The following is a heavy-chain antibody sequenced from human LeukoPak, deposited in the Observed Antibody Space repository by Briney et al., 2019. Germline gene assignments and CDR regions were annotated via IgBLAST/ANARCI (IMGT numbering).Heavy chain of an antibody. CDR3: ARTTHDYSNYGPYGSTYYYYYMDV. CDR2: INWNGGST. CDR1: GFTFDDYG. J-gene: IGHJ6*03. D-gene: IGHD4-11*01. Sequence: PGGSLRLSCAASGFTFDDYGMSWVRQAPGKGLEWVSGINWNGGSTGYADSVKGRFTISRDNAKNSLYLQMNSLRAEDTALYYCARTTHDYSNYGPYGSTYYYYYMDVWGKGTTVTVSS. V-gene: IGHV3-20*04.